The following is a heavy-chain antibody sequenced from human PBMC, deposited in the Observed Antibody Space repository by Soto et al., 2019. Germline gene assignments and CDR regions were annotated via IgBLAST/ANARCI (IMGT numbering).Heavy chain of an antibody. CDR1: GGSISSSSYY. D-gene: IGHD3-3*01. V-gene: IGHV4-39*01. J-gene: IGHJ6*02. CDR2: IYYSGST. Sequence: SETLSLTCTVSGGSISSSSYYWGWIRQPPGKGLEWIGSIYYSGSTYYNPSLKSRVTISVDTSKNQFSLKLSSVTAADTAVYYWARGGITIFGVVTSYYYYGMDVWGQWTTGTVS. CDR3: ARGGITIFGVVTSYYYYGMDV.